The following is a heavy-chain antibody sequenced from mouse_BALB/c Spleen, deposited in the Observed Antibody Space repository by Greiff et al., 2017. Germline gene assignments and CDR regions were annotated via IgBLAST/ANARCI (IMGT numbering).Heavy chain of an antibody. J-gene: IGHJ3*01. CDR1: GFNIKDTY. CDR2: IDPANGNT. CDR3: ARGPDYTWFAY. V-gene: IGHV14-3*02. Sequence: VQLQQSGAELVKPGASVKLSCTASGFNIKDTYMHWVKQRPEQGLEWIGRIDPANGNTKYDPKFQGKATITADTSSNTAYLQLSSLTSEDTAVYYCARGPDYTWFAYWGQGTLVTVS. D-gene: IGHD2-4*01.